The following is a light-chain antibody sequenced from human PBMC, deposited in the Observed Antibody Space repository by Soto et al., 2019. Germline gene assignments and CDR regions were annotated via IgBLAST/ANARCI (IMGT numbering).Light chain of an antibody. V-gene: IGKV3-11*01. CDR2: DAS. CDR1: QSVSSY. CDR3: QQRSSWPLT. Sequence: EIVLTQSPATLSLSPGDRATLSCWASQSVSSYLAWYQQKTGQAPRLLIYDASNRATGIPARFSGSGSGTDFTLTISSLEPEDFAVYYCQQRSSWPLTFGGGTQVEIK. J-gene: IGKJ4*01.